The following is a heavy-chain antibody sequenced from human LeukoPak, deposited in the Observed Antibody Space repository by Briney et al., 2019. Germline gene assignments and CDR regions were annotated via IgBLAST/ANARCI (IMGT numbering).Heavy chain of an antibody. Sequence: ASVKVSCKASGGTFSSYAISWVRQAPGQGLEWMGRIIPSLGIANYAQKFQGRVTITADKSTSTAYMELSSLRSEDTAVYYCARGDYGDYGNFDHWGQGTLVTVSS. CDR2: IIPSLGIA. CDR1: GGTFSSYA. D-gene: IGHD4-17*01. V-gene: IGHV1-69*04. CDR3: ARGDYGDYGNFDH. J-gene: IGHJ4*02.